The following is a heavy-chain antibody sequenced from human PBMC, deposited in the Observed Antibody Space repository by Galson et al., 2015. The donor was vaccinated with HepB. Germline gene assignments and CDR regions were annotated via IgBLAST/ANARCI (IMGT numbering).Heavy chain of an antibody. J-gene: IGHJ3*02. D-gene: IGHD2-15*01. V-gene: IGHV1-46*01. CDR1: GYTFTSYY. Sequence: SVKVSCKASGYTFTSYYMHWVRQAPGQGLEWMGIINPSGGSTSYAQKFQGRVTMTRDTSTSTVYMELSSLRSEDTAVYYCARGKFADCSGGSCVPLSAFDIWGQGTMVTVSS. CDR2: INPSGGST. CDR3: ARGKFADCSGGSCVPLSAFDI.